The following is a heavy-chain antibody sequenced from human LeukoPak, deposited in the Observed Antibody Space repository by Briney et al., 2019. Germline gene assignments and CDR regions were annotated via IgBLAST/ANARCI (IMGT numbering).Heavy chain of an antibody. V-gene: IGHV4-59*08. CDR3: ARHNYDSSGAFDI. Sequence: PSETLSLTCTVSISTYYWSWIRQPPGKGLEWIDYVYYSGSTKYNPSLKSRVSISVDTSKNQFSLKLSSVTAADTAVYYCARHNYDSSGAFDIWGQGTMVTVSS. J-gene: IGHJ3*02. D-gene: IGHD3-22*01. CDR1: ISTYY. CDR2: VYYSGST.